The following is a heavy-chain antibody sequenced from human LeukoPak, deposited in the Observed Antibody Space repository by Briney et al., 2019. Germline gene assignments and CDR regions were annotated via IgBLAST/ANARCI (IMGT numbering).Heavy chain of an antibody. Sequence: GASVKVSCKASGYTFTRYGISWVRQAPGQGLEWMGWISAYNGNTKYAQKLQGRVTMTTDTPTSTAYMELRSLRSDDTAVYYCARDLGRYDSSGYYYGEQLDYWGQGTLVTVSS. CDR2: ISAYNGNT. D-gene: IGHD3-22*01. CDR3: ARDLGRYDSSGYYYGEQLDY. V-gene: IGHV1-18*01. J-gene: IGHJ4*02. CDR1: GYTFTRYG.